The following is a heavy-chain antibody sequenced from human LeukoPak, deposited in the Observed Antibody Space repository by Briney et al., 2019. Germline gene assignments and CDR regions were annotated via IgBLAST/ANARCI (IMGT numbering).Heavy chain of an antibody. V-gene: IGHV3-48*04. CDR3: ARDIAVTSFDVFDI. D-gene: IGHD6-19*01. CDR1: GFPFSKYS. Sequence: GGSLRLSCAASGFPFSKYSMNWVRQAPGKGLQCVSYISSSSSTIYYADSVKGRFTISRDNAKNSLYLQMSDLRAEDTAVYYCARDIAVTSFDVFDIWGQGTMVTVSS. CDR2: ISSSSSTI. J-gene: IGHJ3*02.